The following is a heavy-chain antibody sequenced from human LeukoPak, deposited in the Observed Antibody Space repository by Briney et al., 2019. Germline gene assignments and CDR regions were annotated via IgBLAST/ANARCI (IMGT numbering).Heavy chain of an antibody. J-gene: IGHJ4*02. CDR1: GFTFSYAW. V-gene: IGHV3-15*01. CDR3: TTYAGYGEPLDH. CDR2: IKSKTGGGTT. Sequence: GSLRLSCTASGFTFSYAWISWVRQAAGKVLGCDYRIKSKTGGGTTDYAAPVKGRFTISRDDSKNTLYLQMNSLKTEDTALYYCTTYAGYGEPLDHWGQGTLVTVSS. D-gene: IGHD4-17*01.